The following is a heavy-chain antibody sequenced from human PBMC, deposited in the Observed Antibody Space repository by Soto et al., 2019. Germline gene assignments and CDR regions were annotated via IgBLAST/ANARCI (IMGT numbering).Heavy chain of an antibody. CDR3: ARHDYGYYFDY. V-gene: IGHV4-39*01. CDR2: IYYSGST. Sequence: SETLSLTCTVSGGSISSSSYYWGWIRQPPGKGLEWIGSIYYSGSTYYNPSLKSRVTISVDTSKNQFSLKLSSVTAADTAVYYCARHDYGYYFDYWGQGTLVTVS. D-gene: IGHD4-17*01. J-gene: IGHJ4*02. CDR1: GGSISSSSYY.